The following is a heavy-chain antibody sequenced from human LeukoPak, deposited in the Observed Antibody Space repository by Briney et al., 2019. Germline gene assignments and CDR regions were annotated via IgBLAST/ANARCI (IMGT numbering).Heavy chain of an antibody. D-gene: IGHD5-12*01. CDR3: AKSYNGYESKPDY. CDR2: ISNSGGRT. CDR1: GFTFSSYA. V-gene: IGHV3-23*01. J-gene: IGHJ4*02. Sequence: PGGSLRLSCAASGFTFSSYAMSWVRQAPGKGLEWVSSISNSGGRTFYTDSVKGRFTISRDNSKITLYLQMNSQRAEDTAVYYCAKSYNGYESKPDYWGQGTLVTVSS.